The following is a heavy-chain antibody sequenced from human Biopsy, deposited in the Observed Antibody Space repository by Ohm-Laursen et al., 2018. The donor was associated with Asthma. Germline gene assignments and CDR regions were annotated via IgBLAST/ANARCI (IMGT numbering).Heavy chain of an antibody. CDR2: IPQGGAT. CDR1: GGPLRGYV. CDR3: ASGPEWSGLDV. D-gene: IGHD1-14*01. Sequence: TLSLTCALSGGPLRGYVWAWIRQPPGKGLEWIGEIPQGGATAVNPSLKSRVTFSMDPSKSQFYLSLRSMTAADTAVYYCASGPEWSGLDVWGQGTTVTVSS. V-gene: IGHV4-34*01. J-gene: IGHJ6*02.